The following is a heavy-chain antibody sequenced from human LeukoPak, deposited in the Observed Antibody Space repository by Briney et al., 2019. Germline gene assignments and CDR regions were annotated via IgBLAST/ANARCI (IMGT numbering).Heavy chain of an antibody. CDR3: ARDGRRMGATTYPYYYYYGMDV. J-gene: IGHJ6*02. D-gene: IGHD1-26*01. V-gene: IGHV1-18*01. CDR1: GYTFTSYG. Sequence: ASVKVSCKASGYTFTSYGISWVRQAPGQGIEWMGGVGAYNGNTNYAQKLLGRVTMTTDTSTSTAYMELRSLRSDDTAVYYCARDGRRMGATTYPYYYYYGMDVWGQGTTVTVSS. CDR2: VGAYNGNT.